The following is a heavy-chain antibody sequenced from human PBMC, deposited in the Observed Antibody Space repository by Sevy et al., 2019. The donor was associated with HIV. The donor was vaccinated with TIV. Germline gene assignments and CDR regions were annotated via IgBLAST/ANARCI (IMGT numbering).Heavy chain of an antibody. J-gene: IGHJ4*02. CDR2: ISYDGKNE. V-gene: IGHV3-30*18. CDR1: GFTFYNYG. Sequence: GGSLRLSCAGSGFTFYNYGIHWVRQAPGKGLEWVTMISYDGKNENYADSVKGRFTISRDNSKNTVYLQMNSLRPDDTGIYYCAKDRSGSWSIDYWGQGTLVTVSS. CDR3: AKDRSGSWSIDY. D-gene: IGHD6-13*01.